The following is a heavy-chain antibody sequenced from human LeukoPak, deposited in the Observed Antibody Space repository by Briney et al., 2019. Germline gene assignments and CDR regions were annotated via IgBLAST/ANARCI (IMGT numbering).Heavy chain of an antibody. J-gene: IGHJ4*02. CDR2: IYYSGST. V-gene: IGHV4-39*07. CDR1: GGSITSNTYF. D-gene: IGHD2-2*01. Sequence: SETLSLTCIVSGGSITSNTYFWDWIRQTPGKGLEWIGSIYYSGSTYYNPSLKSRVTISLDTPKNQFSLKLSSVTAADTAMYYCARVKRKYQLLKPLHETPSHYFDYWGQGTLVTVSS. CDR3: ARVKRKYQLLKPLHETPSHYFDY.